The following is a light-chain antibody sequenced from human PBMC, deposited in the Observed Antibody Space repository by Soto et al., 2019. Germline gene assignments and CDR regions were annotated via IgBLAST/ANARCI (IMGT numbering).Light chain of an antibody. CDR3: AAWDYSLNAYV. Sequence: QSALTQPASVSGSLGQSITISCTGTSSDVGGYDYVSWYRQHPGKVPKLIIYEVNKRPSGVSNRFSGSKSANTASLTISGLQADDEADYYCAAWDYSLNAYVFGIGTKLTVL. CDR2: EVN. CDR1: SSDVGGYDY. V-gene: IGLV2-14*01. J-gene: IGLJ1*01.